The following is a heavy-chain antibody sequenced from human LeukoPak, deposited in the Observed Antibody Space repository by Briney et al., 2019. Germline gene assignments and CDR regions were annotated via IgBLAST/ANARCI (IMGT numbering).Heavy chain of an antibody. Sequence: SVKVSCKASGGTFTSYTVSWVRQAPGQGLEWMGRIIPILGIANYAQKFQGRVTITADKSTSTAYMELSSMRSEDTAVYYCARINRSGMDVWGQGTTVTVSS. CDR2: IIPILGIA. CDR3: ARINRSGMDV. J-gene: IGHJ6*02. CDR1: GGTFTSYT. D-gene: IGHD2/OR15-2a*01. V-gene: IGHV1-69*02.